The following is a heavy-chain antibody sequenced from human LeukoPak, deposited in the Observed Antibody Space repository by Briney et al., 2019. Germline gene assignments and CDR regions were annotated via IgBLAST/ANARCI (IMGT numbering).Heavy chain of an antibody. D-gene: IGHD2-15*01. V-gene: IGHV4-34*01. CDR3: ARAPGAALD. CDR1: GGSFSGYY. CDR2: INHRGST. J-gene: IGHJ4*02. Sequence: LETLSLTCAVYGGSFSGYYWSWIRQPPGKGLEWIGEINHRGSTNYNPSLKSRVTVSLDTSKNQFSLKLSSVTAADTAVYYCARAPGAALDWGQGTLVTVSS.